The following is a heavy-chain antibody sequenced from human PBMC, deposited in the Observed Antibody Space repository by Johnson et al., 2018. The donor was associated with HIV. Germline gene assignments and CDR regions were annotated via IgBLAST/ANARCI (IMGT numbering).Heavy chain of an antibody. CDR3: ARGREYGLAWGWAFDI. CDR1: GFTFINYW. V-gene: IGHV3-74*01. CDR2: MTGDGKST. D-gene: IGHD6-19*01. Sequence: VQLVESGGGLVQPGGSLRLSCAASGFTFINYWMHWVRQAPGKGLVWVSRMTGDGKSTTYADSVKGRFTISRDKSKNKLYLQTNSLRAEDTAVYSCARGREYGLAWGWAFDIWGQGTMVTVSS. J-gene: IGHJ3*02.